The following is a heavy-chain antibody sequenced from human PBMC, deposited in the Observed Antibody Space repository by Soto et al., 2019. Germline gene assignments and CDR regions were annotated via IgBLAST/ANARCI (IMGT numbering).Heavy chain of an antibody. V-gene: IGHV1-18*01. CDR3: ARVTVDGGRGCVIGYAFDI. CDR2: ISAYNGNT. Sequence: ASVKVSCKASGYTFTSYGISWVRQAPGQGLEWMGWISAYNGNTNYAQKLQGRVTMTTDTSTSTAYMELRSLRSDDTAVYYCARVTVDGGRGCVIGYAFDIWGKGTMVTVSS. CDR1: GYTFTSYG. D-gene: IGHD1-26*01. J-gene: IGHJ3*02.